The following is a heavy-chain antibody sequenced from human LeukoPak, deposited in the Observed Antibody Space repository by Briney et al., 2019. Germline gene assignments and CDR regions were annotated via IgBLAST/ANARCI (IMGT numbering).Heavy chain of an antibody. V-gene: IGHV3-15*01. CDR3: TTALTRVFEY. J-gene: IGHJ4*02. D-gene: IGHD3-9*01. Sequence: PGGSLRFSCAASGFTFSVAWMTWVRQAPGRGLEWVGRIKSRADGATTEYATPVKGRFTISRDDSKNTLFLQMNSLKTDDTAVYYCTTALTRVFEYWGQGTLVTVSS. CDR1: GFTFSVAW. CDR2: IKSRADGATT.